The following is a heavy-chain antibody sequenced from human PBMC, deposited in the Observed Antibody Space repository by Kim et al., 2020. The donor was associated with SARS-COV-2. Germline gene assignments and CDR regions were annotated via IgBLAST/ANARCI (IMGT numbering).Heavy chain of an antibody. V-gene: IGHV1-2*06. CDR2: INPNSGGT. J-gene: IGHJ5*02. D-gene: IGHD3-10*01. CDR1: GYTFTGYY. CDR3: ARRGEDMVRQFDP. Sequence: ASVKVSCKASGYTFTGYYMHWVRQAPGQGLEWMGRINPNSGGTNYAQKFQGRVTMTRDTSISTAYMELSRLRSDDTAVYYCARRGEDMVRQFDPWGQGTLVTVSS.